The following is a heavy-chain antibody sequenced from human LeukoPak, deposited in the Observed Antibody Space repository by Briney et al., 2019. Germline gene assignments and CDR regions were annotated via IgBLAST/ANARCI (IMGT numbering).Heavy chain of an antibody. D-gene: IGHD2-2*01. CDR2: IRSKANSYAT. CDR3: AKFEPLRSPIDY. V-gene: IGHV3-73*01. Sequence: PGGSLRLSCAASGFTFSGSAMHWVRQASGKGLEWVGRIRSKANSYATAYAASVKGRSTISRDDSKNTLYLQMNSLRAEETAVYYCAKFEPLRSPIDYWGQGTLVTVSS. J-gene: IGHJ4*02. CDR1: GFTFSGSA.